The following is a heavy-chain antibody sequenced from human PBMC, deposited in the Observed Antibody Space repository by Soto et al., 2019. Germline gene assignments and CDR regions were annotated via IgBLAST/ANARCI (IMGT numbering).Heavy chain of an antibody. D-gene: IGHD6-19*01. CDR2: INAGNGNT. CDR1: GYTFTSYA. CDR3: ARGPVADYYYYGMDV. V-gene: IGHV1-3*01. J-gene: IGHJ6*02. Sequence: ASVKVSCKASGYTFTSYAMHWVRQAPGQRLEWMGWINAGNGNTKYSQKFQGRVTITRDTSASTAYMELSSLRSDDTAVYYCARGPVADYYYYGMDVWGQGTTVTVSS.